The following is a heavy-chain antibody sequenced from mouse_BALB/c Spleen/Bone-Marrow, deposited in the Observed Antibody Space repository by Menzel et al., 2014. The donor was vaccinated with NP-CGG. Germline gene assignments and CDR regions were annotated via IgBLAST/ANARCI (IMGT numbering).Heavy chain of an antibody. CDR1: GFDFSRYW. CDR3: ARPDYYGYLNY. J-gene: IGHJ2*01. Sequence: EVMLVESGGGLVQPGGSLKLSCAASGFDFSRYWMSWVRQAPGKGLEWIGEISPDSRTINYSPSLKDKSIISRDNAKNTLYLRLNKVRSEDTALYYCARPDYYGYLNYWGQGTTLTVSS. D-gene: IGHD1-1*01. CDR2: ISPDSRTI. V-gene: IGHV4-1*02.